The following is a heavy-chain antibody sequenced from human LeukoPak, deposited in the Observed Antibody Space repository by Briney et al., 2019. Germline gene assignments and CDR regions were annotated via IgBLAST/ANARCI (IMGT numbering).Heavy chain of an antibody. CDR1: GGSFSGYY. Sequence: SETLSLTCAVFGGSFSGYYWNWIRQPPGKGLEWIGQINPSRNTNYNPSLKSRVTISVDTSKKQFSLKLSSVTAADTAVYYCARGKSEYSSNRYERQYYYFYYMDVWGKGTTVTVSS. CDR2: INPSRNT. CDR3: ARGKSEYSSNRYERQYYYFYYMDV. D-gene: IGHD6-13*01. J-gene: IGHJ6*03. V-gene: IGHV4-34*01.